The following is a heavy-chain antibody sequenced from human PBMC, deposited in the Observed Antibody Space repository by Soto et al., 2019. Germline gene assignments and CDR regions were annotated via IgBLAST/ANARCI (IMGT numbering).Heavy chain of an antibody. CDR3: ARSFYGGSTFDY. CDR1: GGSISSYY. Sequence: SETLSLTCTVSGGSISSYYWSWIRQPPGKGLEWIGYIYYSGSTNYNPSLKSRVTISVDTSKNQFSLKLSSVTAADTAVYYCARSFYGGSTFDYWGQGTLVT. D-gene: IGHD4-17*01. V-gene: IGHV4-59*08. CDR2: IYYSGST. J-gene: IGHJ4*02.